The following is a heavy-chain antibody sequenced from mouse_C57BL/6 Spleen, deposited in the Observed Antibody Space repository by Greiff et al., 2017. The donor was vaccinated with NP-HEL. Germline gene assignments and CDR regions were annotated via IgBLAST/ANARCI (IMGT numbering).Heavy chain of an antibody. V-gene: IGHV1-82*01. D-gene: IGHD2-1*01. Sequence: QVQLQQSGPELVKPGASVKISCKASGYAFSSSWMNWVKQRPGKGLEWIGRIYPGDGDTNYNGKFKGKATLTADKSSSTAYMQLSSLTSEDSAVYFCARAFYYGNYVPYYFDYGGQGTTLTVSS. CDR3: ARAFYYGNYVPYYFDY. CDR2: IYPGDGDT. CDR1: GYAFSSSW. J-gene: IGHJ2*01.